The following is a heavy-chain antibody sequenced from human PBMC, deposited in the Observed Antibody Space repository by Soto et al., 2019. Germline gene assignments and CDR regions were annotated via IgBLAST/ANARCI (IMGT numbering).Heavy chain of an antibody. V-gene: IGHV1-8*01. CDR3: ATVTLALPYCSGGSCYGA. D-gene: IGHD2-15*01. CDR1: GYTFTSYD. CDR2: MNPNSGNT. Sequence: ASVKVSCKASGYTFTSYDINWVRQATGQGLEWMGWMNPNSGNTGYAQKFQGRVTMTRNTSISTAYMELSSLRSEDTAVYYCATVTLALPYCSGGSCYGAWSQGTLVTVSS. J-gene: IGHJ5*02.